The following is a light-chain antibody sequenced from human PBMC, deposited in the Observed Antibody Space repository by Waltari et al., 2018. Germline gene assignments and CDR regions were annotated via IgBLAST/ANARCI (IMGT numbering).Light chain of an antibody. Sequence: DIVMTQSPDSLAVSLGERATINCRSSQSVLHSSNKKHYLVWYQQKVAHLLTGLIYWASTRESGVPDRFSGSGSGTDFTLSISSLQAEDVELYYCQQYFNTPFTFGQGTRLEIK. V-gene: IGKV4-1*01. J-gene: IGKJ5*01. CDR3: QQYFNTPFT. CDR2: WAS. CDR1: QSVLHSSNKKHY.